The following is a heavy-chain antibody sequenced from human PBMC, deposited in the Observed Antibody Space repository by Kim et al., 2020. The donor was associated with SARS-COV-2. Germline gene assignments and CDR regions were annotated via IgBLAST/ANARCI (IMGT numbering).Heavy chain of an antibody. J-gene: IGHJ4*02. D-gene: IGHD1-26*01. CDR1: GGSISSGGYY. CDR2: IFYSGST. V-gene: IGHV4-31*03. Sequence: SETLSLTCTVSGGSISSGGYYWSWIRQHPGKGLEWIGNIFYSGSTYYNPSLKSRVTISVDTSENQFSLKLSSVTAADTAVYYCARARESGSYSVPSYFDYWGQGTLVTVSS. CDR3: ARARESGSYSVPSYFDY.